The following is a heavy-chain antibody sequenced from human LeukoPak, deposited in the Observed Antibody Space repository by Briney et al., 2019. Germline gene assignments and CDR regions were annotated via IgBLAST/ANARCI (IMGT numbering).Heavy chain of an antibody. CDR2: INPHSRAT. CDR1: GNDFSDFY. J-gene: IGHJ5*02. Sequence: GASVKVSCRASGNDFSDFYFNWVRQAPGRGLEWVGWINPHSRATHYAQRFRGRVNMDASITTAYMELNRLTSDDTAVYYCVTTTVTHTRDPWGQGTLVTVSS. V-gene: IGHV1-2*02. CDR3: VTTTVTHTRDP. D-gene: IGHD1-1*01.